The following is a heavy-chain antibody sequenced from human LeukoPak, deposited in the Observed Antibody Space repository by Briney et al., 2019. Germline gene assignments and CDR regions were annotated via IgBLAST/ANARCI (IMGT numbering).Heavy chain of an antibody. J-gene: IGHJ4*02. CDR3: ARSQYCSGGSCYRLGDY. D-gene: IGHD2-15*01. CDR2: IWHDGSNT. CDR1: GFTFSTYA. Sequence: PGGSLRLSCAASGFTFSTYAMHWVRHAPGKGLEWVSLIWHDGSNTYYADSVKGRFTISRDNSKNTLYLQMDRLRAEDTAVYYCARSQYCSGGSCYRLGDYWGQGTLVTVSS. V-gene: IGHV3-33*01.